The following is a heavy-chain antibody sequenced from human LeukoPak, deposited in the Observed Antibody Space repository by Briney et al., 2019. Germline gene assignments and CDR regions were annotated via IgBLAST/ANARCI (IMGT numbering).Heavy chain of an antibody. CDR2: ISYDGSNK. CDR3: ARDLLPGRYDSSGYYLPHY. D-gene: IGHD3-22*01. J-gene: IGHJ4*02. V-gene: IGHV3-30-3*01. Sequence: GRSLRLSCAASGFTFSSYAMHWVRQAPGKGLEWVAVISYDGSNKYYADSVKGRFTISRDNSKNTLYLQMNSLRAEDTAVYYCARDLLPGRYDSSGYYLPHYWRQGTLVTVSS. CDR1: GFTFSSYA.